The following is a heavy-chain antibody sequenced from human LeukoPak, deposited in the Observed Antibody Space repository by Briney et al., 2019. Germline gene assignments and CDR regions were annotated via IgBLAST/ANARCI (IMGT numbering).Heavy chain of an antibody. Sequence: SETLSLTCTVSGGSVSSSIYHWFWIRQPPGRGLEWIGFTYNGGSTYYNPSLKSRVTISVDMAKNQFSLKVMSVTAADTAVYYCVRGHGGYWGQGTLVTVSS. CDR1: GGSVSSSIYH. CDR3: VRGHGGY. CDR2: TYNGGST. V-gene: IGHV4-61*01. J-gene: IGHJ4*02.